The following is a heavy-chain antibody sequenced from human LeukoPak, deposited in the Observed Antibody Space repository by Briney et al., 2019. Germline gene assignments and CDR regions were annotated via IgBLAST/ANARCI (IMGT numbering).Heavy chain of an antibody. D-gene: IGHD4-17*01. J-gene: IGHJ4*02. CDR3: AREGPSVTPYY. CDR2: IKQDGSEK. Sequence: GGSLRLSCAASGFNFGSNWMSWVREAPGKGLEWVANIKQDGSEKYYVDSVKGRFTISRDNAKNSLYLQMNSLRAEDTAVYYCAREGPSVTPYYWGQGTLVTVSS. CDR1: GFNFGSNW. V-gene: IGHV3-7*01.